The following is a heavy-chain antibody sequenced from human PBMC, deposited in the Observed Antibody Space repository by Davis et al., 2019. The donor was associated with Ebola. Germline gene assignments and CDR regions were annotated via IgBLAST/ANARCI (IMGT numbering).Heavy chain of an antibody. Sequence: ASVKVSCKASGYTFPSYVISWVRQAPGQGLEWMGWISAYNGNTNYAQKLQGRVTMTTDTSTSTAYMELRSLRSDDTAVYYCARAPFIVGATYPIDYWGQGTLVTVSS. CDR1: GYTFPSYV. J-gene: IGHJ4*02. CDR3: ARAPFIVGATYPIDY. CDR2: ISAYNGNT. V-gene: IGHV1-18*01. D-gene: IGHD1-26*01.